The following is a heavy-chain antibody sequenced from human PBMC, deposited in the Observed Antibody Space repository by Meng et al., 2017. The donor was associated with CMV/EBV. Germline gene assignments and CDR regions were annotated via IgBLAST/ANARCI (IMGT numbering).Heavy chain of an antibody. Sequence: SPKLSCTASGVTFSSYAISWARQAPGQGLEWMGGIIPILGIANYAQKFQGRVTITADKSTSTAYMKLSSLKSEDTAVYYCARETAMVTLHDAFDIWGQGTMVTVSS. CDR1: GVTFSSYA. CDR2: IIPILGIA. J-gene: IGHJ3*02. V-gene: IGHV1-69*10. CDR3: ARETAMVTLHDAFDI. D-gene: IGHD5-18*01.